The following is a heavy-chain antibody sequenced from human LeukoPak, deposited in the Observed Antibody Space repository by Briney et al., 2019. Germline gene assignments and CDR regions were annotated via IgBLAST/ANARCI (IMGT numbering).Heavy chain of an antibody. D-gene: IGHD3-22*01. V-gene: IGHV1-3*01. CDR3: ARDRRGYYLYYFDY. J-gene: IGHJ4*02. CDR1: GYSFTSYW. CDR2: INAGNGNT. Sequence: GESLKISCKGSGYSFTSYWIGWVRQAPGQRLEWMGWINAGNGNTKYSQKFQGRVTITRDTSASTAYMELSSLRSEDTAVYYCARDRRGYYLYYFDYWGQGTLVTVSS.